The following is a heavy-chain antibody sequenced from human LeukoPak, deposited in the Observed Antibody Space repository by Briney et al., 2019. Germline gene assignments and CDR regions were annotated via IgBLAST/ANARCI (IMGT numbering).Heavy chain of an antibody. CDR2: IKQDGSEE. CDR3: ARDGTRGYYVYEK. Sequence: GGSLRLSCAASGFSVSSKYMSWVRQAPGKGLEWVANIKQDGSEEYYVGSVKGRFTISRDNAKDSLYLQMNSLRAEDTAVYYCARDGTRGYYVYEKWGQGTLVTVSS. J-gene: IGHJ4*02. D-gene: IGHD3-10*02. CDR1: GFSVSSKY. V-gene: IGHV3-7*04.